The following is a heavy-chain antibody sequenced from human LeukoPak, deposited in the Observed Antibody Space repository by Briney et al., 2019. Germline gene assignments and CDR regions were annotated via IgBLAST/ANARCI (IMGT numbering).Heavy chain of an antibody. CDR3: ARSQRAYCGGACYPTDFDY. Sequence: PGGSLRLSCAASGFTFSSYSMNWVRQAPGKGLEWVSYSSTSGSTIYYTDSVKGRFTISRDNAKNSLYLQMNSLRAEDTAVYYCARSQRAYCGGACYPTDFDYWGQGTLVTVSS. CDR1: GFTFSSYS. D-gene: IGHD2-21*02. V-gene: IGHV3-48*04. J-gene: IGHJ4*02. CDR2: SSTSGSTI.